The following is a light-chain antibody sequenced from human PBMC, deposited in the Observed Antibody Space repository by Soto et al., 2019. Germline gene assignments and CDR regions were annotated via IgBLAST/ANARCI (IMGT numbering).Light chain of an antibody. CDR1: SRDVGGYNY. CDR3: CSYAGSYKGSV. J-gene: IGLJ1*01. V-gene: IGLV2-11*01. Sequence: QSALTQPRSVSESPGQSVTICCTGTSRDVGGYNYVSWYQQHPGKAPKFMMYDVSKRPSGVPDRFSGSKSGNTASLTISWLQADDEADYYCCSYAGSYKGSVFGTGTKLTVL. CDR2: DVS.